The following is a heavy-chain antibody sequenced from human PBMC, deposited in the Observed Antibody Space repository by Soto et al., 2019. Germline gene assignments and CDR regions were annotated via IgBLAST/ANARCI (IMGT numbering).Heavy chain of an antibody. D-gene: IGHD3-9*01. V-gene: IGHV3-23*01. CDR1: AFIFRDYA. CDR3: AQDPLTGYGDH. Sequence: EVHLLESGGDLVQPGGSLRLSCAASAFIFRDYAMSWVRQAPGKGLEWVSTISREGAYTHYSDSVEGRFTISRDNSKNTLYLQMSSLRGEDTALYYCAQDPLTGYGDHWGQGTMVTVSS. J-gene: IGHJ4*02. CDR2: ISREGAYT.